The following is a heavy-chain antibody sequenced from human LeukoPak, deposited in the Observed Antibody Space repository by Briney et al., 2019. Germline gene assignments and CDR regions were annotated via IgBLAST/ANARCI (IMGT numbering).Heavy chain of an antibody. CDR3: ARDHWLFSSKTWYYYGMDV. CDR1: GGSNSPYY. V-gene: IGHV4-59*01. J-gene: IGHJ6*02. CDR2: IDPSGSA. D-gene: IGHD3-9*01. Sequence: PSETLSLTCVVSGGSNSPYYWSWIRQSPGKGLEWIGYIDPSGSASYNPSLKSRVTIFVDTSKNLFSLILTSVSASDTAIYYCARDHWLFSSKTWYYYGMDVWGQGTTVTVSS.